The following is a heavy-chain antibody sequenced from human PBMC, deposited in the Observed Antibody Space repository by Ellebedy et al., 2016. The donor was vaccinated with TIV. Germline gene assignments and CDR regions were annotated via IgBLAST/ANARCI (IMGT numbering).Heavy chain of an antibody. CDR1: GYTFTSYA. CDR3: ARLSRVYDSSGYNWFDP. J-gene: IGHJ5*02. CDR2: LNAGNVNT. Sequence: AASVKVSCKASGYTFTSYAMHWVRQAPGQRLEWMGWLNAGNVNTKYSQKFQGRVTITRDTSASTAYMELSSLRSEDTAVYYCARLSRVYDSSGYNWFDPWGQGTLVTVSS. D-gene: IGHD3-22*01. V-gene: IGHV1-3*01.